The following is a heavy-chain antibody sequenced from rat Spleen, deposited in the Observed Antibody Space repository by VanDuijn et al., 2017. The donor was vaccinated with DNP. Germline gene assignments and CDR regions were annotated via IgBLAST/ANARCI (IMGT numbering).Heavy chain of an antibody. Sequence: EVQLQESGPGLVKPSQSLSLTCSVTGYSITSNYWGWIRNFPGNKMEWMGYINYSGTTGYNPSLKSRISITRDTSKNQFFLQLNSVTTEDTATYYCARSGYNTDYYHLGAYWGQGTLVTVSS. CDR1: GYSITSNY. V-gene: IGHV3-1*01. J-gene: IGHJ3*01. D-gene: IGHD1-6*01. CDR2: INYSGTT. CDR3: ARSGYNTDYYHLGAY.